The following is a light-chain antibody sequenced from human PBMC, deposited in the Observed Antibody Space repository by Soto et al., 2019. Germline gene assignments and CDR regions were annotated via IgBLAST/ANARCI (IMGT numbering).Light chain of an antibody. V-gene: IGKV3-15*01. Sequence: EIVMTQSPATLSVSPEGRATLSCRASQNISGTLAWYQQKPGQAPRLLIYGASTRATSFPARFSGSGSGTDFTLTISSLQSEDFAVYYCQQYNNWPWTFGQGTKVEIK. CDR2: GAS. CDR1: QNISGT. CDR3: QQYNNWPWT. J-gene: IGKJ1*01.